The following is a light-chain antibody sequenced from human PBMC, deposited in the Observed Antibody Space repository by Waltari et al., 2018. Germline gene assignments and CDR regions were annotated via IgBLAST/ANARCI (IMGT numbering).Light chain of an antibody. CDR2: KVI. Sequence: QSALTQPASVSGTPGQSITISCTGTTSDVGNYDLVSWYQHHPGKAPKLLIWKVIKRPAGVPSRFSGSKSGSTASLTIAGLQPDDEADYYCCSYAGLGTYVFGSGTKVTVL. V-gene: IGLV2-23*02. CDR3: CSYAGLGTYV. J-gene: IGLJ1*01. CDR1: TSDVGNYDL.